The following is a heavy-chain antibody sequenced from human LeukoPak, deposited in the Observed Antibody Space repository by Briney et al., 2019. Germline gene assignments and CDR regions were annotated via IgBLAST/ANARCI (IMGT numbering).Heavy chain of an antibody. CDR1: GFTSSSYA. Sequence: GGSLRLSCAASGFTSSSYALNWVRQAPGKGLEWVTTVSGSGDRMYRADSVKGRFTISRDNSKNTIYLQMNSLRAEDTALYYCAKAAAAPGFDFWGQGTLVTVSS. CDR3: AKAAAAPGFDF. J-gene: IGHJ4*02. CDR2: VSGSGDRM. D-gene: IGHD6-13*01. V-gene: IGHV3-23*01.